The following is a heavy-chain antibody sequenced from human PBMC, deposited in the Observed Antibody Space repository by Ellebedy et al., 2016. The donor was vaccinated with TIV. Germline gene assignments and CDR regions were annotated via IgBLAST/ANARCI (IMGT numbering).Heavy chain of an antibody. CDR3: AKSYSNAPNFYYHHGLDV. Sequence: GESLKISCAAPGFTLTDAWMNWVRQAPGKGLEWVAVISYDGTNENYADSVKGRFTITRDNSKNSLSLQMNRRIAEDTAVNECAKSYSNAPNFYYHHGLDVWGQGTTVTVSS. J-gene: IGHJ6*02. D-gene: IGHD4-11*01. CDR2: ISYDGTNE. CDR1: GFTLTDAW. V-gene: IGHV3-30*18.